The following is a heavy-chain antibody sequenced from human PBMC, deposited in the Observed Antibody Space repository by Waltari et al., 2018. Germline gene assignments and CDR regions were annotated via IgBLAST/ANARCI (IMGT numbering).Heavy chain of an antibody. J-gene: IGHJ4*02. D-gene: IGHD2-2*01. V-gene: IGHV4-38-2*02. CDR1: GYSISSGYY. CDR2: IYHSGST. Sequence: QVQLQESGPGLVKPSETLSLTCTVSGYSISSGYYWGWIRQPPGKGLEWIGSIYHSGSTYYNPSLKSRVTISVNTSKNQFSLKLSSVTAADTAVYYCAREKRVPAAIDYWGQGTLVTVSS. CDR3: AREKRVPAAIDY.